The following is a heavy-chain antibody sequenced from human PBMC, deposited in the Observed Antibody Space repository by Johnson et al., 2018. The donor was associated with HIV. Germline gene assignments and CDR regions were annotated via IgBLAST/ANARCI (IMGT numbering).Heavy chain of an antibody. CDR3: VRDGLHQLVDYGDYIDRIWAVGAMNGFDF. CDR2: ISYDGSNK. CDR1: GFTFSSYA. J-gene: IGHJ3*01. V-gene: IGHV3-30*04. D-gene: IGHD4-17*01. Sequence: QMQLVESGGGVVQPGRSLRLSCAASGFTFSSYAMHWVRQAPGKGLEWVAVISYDGSNKYYADSVKGRFTISRDNSKNTLYLQMNSLRAEDTAVYYCVRDGLHQLVDYGDYIDRIWAVGAMNGFDFWGQGTMVTVSS.